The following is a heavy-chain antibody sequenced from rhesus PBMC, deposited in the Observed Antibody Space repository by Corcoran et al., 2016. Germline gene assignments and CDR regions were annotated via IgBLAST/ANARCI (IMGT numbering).Heavy chain of an antibody. CDR2: INGNSGST. Sequence: QVQLQESGPGLVKPSATLSLTCAVSGGSFSSYWWSWNRQPPGKGLEWIGEINGNSGSTNYNPSLKSRVTISKDASKNQFSLKLSSVTAADTAVYYCARVDTATDNFDYWGQGVLVTVSS. CDR3: ARVDTATDNFDY. D-gene: IGHD5-12*01. J-gene: IGHJ4*01. V-gene: IGHV4-80*01. CDR1: GGSFSSYW.